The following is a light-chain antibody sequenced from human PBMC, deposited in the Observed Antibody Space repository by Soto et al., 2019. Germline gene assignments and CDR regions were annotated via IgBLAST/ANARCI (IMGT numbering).Light chain of an antibody. Sequence: ALTQPASVSGSPGQSITISCTGTSSDVGGYNYVSWYQQHPGKAPKLMIYEVSNRPSGVSNRFSGSKSGNTASLTISGLQAEDEADYYCSSCTGSSTLVFGGGTKLTVL. CDR1: SSDVGGYNY. CDR2: EVS. V-gene: IGLV2-14*01. J-gene: IGLJ2*01. CDR3: SSCTGSSTLV.